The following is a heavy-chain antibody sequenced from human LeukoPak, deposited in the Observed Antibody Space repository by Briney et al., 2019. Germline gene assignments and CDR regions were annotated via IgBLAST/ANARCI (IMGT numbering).Heavy chain of an antibody. CDR1: GYTFTSYD. J-gene: IGHJ4*02. V-gene: IGHV1-8*01. CDR2: MNPNSGNT. D-gene: IGHD5-12*01. Sequence: GASVKVSCKASGYTFTSYDINWVRQATGQGLEWMGWMNPNSGNTGYAQKFQGRVTMTRNTSISTAYMELSSLRSEDTAVYYCAADRGSGYDFGGLALDYWGQGTLVTVSS. CDR3: AADRGSGYDFGGLALDY.